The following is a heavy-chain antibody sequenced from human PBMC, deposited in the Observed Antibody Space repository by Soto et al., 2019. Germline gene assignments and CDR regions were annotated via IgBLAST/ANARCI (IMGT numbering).Heavy chain of an antibody. V-gene: IGHV6-1*01. Sequence: PSQTLSLTCAISGDSVSTNSATWDWIGQSPSRGLEWLGRTYYRSNWYTDYAVSVKGRITISPDTSNNQLSLQLNSVTPDDTAVYYCARLIGNSWLDSWGQGTLVTGSS. CDR1: GDSVSTNSAT. CDR2: TYYRSNWYT. D-gene: IGHD2-8*01. J-gene: IGHJ5*01. CDR3: ARLIGNSWLDS.